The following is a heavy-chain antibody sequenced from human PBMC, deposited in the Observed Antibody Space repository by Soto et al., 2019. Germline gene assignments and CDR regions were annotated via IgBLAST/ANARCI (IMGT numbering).Heavy chain of an antibody. J-gene: IGHJ4*02. CDR2: ISASGRDI. CDR1: VFTFSNFA. CDR3: AKGKTSGWYYFDY. Sequence: VGSLRLSCASSVFTFSNFAMSCVRQSPGRGLEWVSGISASGRDIHYADSVKDRFTVSRDNSKNTLYLQMNSLRAEDTAIYYCAKGKTSGWYYFDYWGQGALVTVSS. V-gene: IGHV3-23*01. D-gene: IGHD6-19*01.